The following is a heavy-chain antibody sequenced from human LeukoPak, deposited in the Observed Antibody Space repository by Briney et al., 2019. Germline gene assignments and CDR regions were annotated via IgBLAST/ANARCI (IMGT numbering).Heavy chain of an antibody. D-gene: IGHD4-11*01. CDR1: GYTFTSYG. Sequence: ASVKVSCKASGYTFTSYGISWVRQAPGQGLEWMGWISAYNGNTNYAQKLQGRVTMTTDTSTSTAYMELRSLRSEDTAVYYCARVTFPGQRRNYASAYYFHYWGQGTLVTVSS. CDR2: ISAYNGNT. CDR3: ARVTFPGQRRNYASAYYFHY. J-gene: IGHJ4*02. V-gene: IGHV1-18*01.